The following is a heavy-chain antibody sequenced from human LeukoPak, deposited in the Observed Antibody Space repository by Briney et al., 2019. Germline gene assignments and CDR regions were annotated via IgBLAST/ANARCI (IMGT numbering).Heavy chain of an antibody. CDR3: ARFVILTGAFDY. J-gene: IGHJ4*02. V-gene: IGHV3-30-3*01. Sequence: VAVISYDGSNKYYADSVKGRFTISRDNSKNTLYLQMNSLRAEDTAVYYCARFVILTGAFDYWGQGTLVTVSS. CDR2: ISYDGSNK. D-gene: IGHD3-9*01.